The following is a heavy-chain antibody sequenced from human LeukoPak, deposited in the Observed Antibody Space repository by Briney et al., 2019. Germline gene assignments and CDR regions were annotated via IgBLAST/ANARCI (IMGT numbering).Heavy chain of an antibody. CDR1: GGSISSYY. J-gene: IGHJ4*02. CDR3: ARDRWLGY. Sequence: PSETLSLTCTVSGGSISSYYWSWVRQPPGKGLEWIGYIYYSGSTNYNPSLKSRVTISVDTSKNQFSLKVSSVTAADTAVYYCARDRWLGYSGQGTLVTVSS. V-gene: IGHV4-59*01. CDR2: IYYSGST. D-gene: IGHD5-18*01.